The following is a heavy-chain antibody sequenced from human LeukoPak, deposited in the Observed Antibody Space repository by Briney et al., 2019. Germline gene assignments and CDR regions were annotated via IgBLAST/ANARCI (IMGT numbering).Heavy chain of an antibody. Sequence: GGSLRLSCAASGLTFSSYAMSWVRQAPGKGLEWVSAISGSGGSTYYADSVKGRFTISRDNSKNTLYLQMNSLRAEDTAVYYCAKVGGYSYGYFRFDFDYWGQGTLVTVSS. D-gene: IGHD5-18*01. CDR1: GLTFSSYA. CDR3: AKVGGYSYGYFRFDFDY. J-gene: IGHJ4*02. V-gene: IGHV3-23*01. CDR2: ISGSGGST.